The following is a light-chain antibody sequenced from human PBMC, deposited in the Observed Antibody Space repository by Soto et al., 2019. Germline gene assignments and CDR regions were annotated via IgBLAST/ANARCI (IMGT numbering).Light chain of an antibody. Sequence: DIQMTQSPSSLSASVGDRVTITCRSSQTISTFLHWFQQKPGKAPNLLIYDXXXXXXXXXXXXXXSGSGTDFTLTINSLQSEDFAVYYCQPYNNWPLTFGGGTKVDIK. CDR3: QPYNNWPLT. V-gene: IGKV1-39*01. CDR2: DXX. J-gene: IGKJ4*01. CDR1: QTISTF.